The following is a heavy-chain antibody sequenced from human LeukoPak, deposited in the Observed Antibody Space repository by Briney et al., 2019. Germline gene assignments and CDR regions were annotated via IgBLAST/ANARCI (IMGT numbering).Heavy chain of an antibody. D-gene: IGHD3-22*01. J-gene: IGHJ4*02. CDR2: IYFSGST. Sequence: PSETLSLTCTVSGGSISSTSYYWGWIRQPPGRGLEWIGSIYFSGSTFYSPSLKSRVTISVDTSKNLFSLKLSSVTAADTAVYHCARHASYYDSSGYYSHFDYWGQGTLVTVSS. V-gene: IGHV4-39*01. CDR3: ARHASYYDSSGYYSHFDY. CDR1: GGSISSTSYY.